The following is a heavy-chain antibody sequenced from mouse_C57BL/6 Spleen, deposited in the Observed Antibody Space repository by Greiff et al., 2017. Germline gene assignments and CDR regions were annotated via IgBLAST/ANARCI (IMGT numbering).Heavy chain of an antibody. Sequence: EVQVVESGGGLVQPGGSLKLSCAASGFTFSDYYMYWVRQTPEKRLEWVAYISNGGGSTYYPDTVKGRFTISRDNAKNTLYLQMSRLKSEDTAMYYCARHRYSNSYAMDYWGQGTSVTVSS. V-gene: IGHV5-12*01. CDR3: ARHRYSNSYAMDY. CDR1: GFTFSDYY. D-gene: IGHD2-5*01. J-gene: IGHJ4*01. CDR2: ISNGGGST.